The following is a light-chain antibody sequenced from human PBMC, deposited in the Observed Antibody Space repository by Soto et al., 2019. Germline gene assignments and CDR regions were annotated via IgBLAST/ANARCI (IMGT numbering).Light chain of an antibody. CDR1: QSVSSSY. CDR3: QQYGSSPFT. V-gene: IGKV3-20*01. CDR2: GAS. Sequence: EIVLTQSPGTLSLSPGERATLSCRASQSVSSSYLAWYQQKPGQAPRLLIYGASSRATGIPDRFSGSGSGXXXXXXXXXLEPEDFAVYYCQQYGSSPFTFGXGTRLEIK. J-gene: IGKJ5*01.